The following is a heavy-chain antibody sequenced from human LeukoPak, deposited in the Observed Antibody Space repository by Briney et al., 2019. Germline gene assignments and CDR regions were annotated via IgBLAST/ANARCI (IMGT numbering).Heavy chain of an antibody. CDR2: INEGGSVK. V-gene: IGHV3-7*01. CDR3: AKDLRSGYYYDSTLDY. J-gene: IGHJ4*02. CDR1: GGTFSAYW. D-gene: IGHD3-22*01. Sequence: GGSLRLSCAVSGGTFSAYWMAWVRQSPGKGLEWVAEINEGGSVKYYVDSMKGRFTISRDNAKNSLYLQMNSLGAEDTAVYYCAKDLRSGYYYDSTLDYWGQGTLVTVSS.